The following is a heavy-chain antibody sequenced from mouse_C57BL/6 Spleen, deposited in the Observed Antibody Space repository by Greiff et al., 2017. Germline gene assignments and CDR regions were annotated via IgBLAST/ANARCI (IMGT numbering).Heavy chain of an antibody. CDR3: ARSYYDYDGYAMDY. D-gene: IGHD2-4*01. Sequence: QVQLQQSGAELVKPGASVKMSCKASGYTFTSYWITWVKQRPGQGLEWIGDIYPGSGSTNYNEKFKSKATLTVDTSSSPAYMQLSSLTSEDSAFYYCARSYYDYDGYAMDYWGQGTSVTVSS. CDR1: GYTFTSYW. CDR2: IYPGSGST. J-gene: IGHJ4*01. V-gene: IGHV1-55*01.